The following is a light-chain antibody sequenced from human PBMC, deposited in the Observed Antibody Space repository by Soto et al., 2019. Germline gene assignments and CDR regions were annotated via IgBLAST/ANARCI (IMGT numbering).Light chain of an antibody. CDR1: QSVSSS. CDR3: QLYNTYSPVT. J-gene: IGKJ4*01. V-gene: IGKV1-5*01. Sequence: DVQMTQSPSTLSAFVGDRVTITCRASQSVSSSLAWYQQQPGKAPKLLIYDASSLQSGVPSRFSGSGSGTEFTLPISSLQPDAFATYYCQLYNTYSPVTVGGGAKVDIK. CDR2: DAS.